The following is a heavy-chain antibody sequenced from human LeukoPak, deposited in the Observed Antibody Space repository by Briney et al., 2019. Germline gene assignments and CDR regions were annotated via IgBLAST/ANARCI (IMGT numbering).Heavy chain of an antibody. J-gene: IGHJ4*02. D-gene: IGHD3-10*01. CDR1: GFTFSSYG. Sequence: PGGSLRLSCAASGFTFSSYGMSWVRQAPGKGLEWVSAISGSDSSATYYADSVKGRFTISRDNAKNSLYLQMNSLRAEDTAVYYCARGMVRGIKPASVFDYWGQGTLVTVSS. CDR3: ARGMVRGIKPASVFDY. CDR2: ISGSDSSAT. V-gene: IGHV3-21*01.